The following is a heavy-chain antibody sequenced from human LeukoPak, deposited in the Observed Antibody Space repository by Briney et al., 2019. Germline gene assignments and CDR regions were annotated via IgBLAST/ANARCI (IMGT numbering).Heavy chain of an antibody. CDR1: GGSISSYY. V-gene: IGHV4-4*07. D-gene: IGHD1-26*01. CDR2: MYSSGST. J-gene: IGHJ3*02. Sequence: SETLSPTCTVSGGSISSYYRSWIRQPAGKGLEWIGRMYSSGSTNYNPSLKRRVTMSVDTSKNQFSLKLSSVTAADTAVYYCARYSSGSYAFDIWGQGTMVTVSS. CDR3: ARYSSGSYAFDI.